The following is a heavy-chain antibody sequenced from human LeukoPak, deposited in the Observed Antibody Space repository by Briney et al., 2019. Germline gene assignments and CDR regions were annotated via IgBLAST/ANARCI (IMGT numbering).Heavy chain of an antibody. CDR3: ARAAPGVAVVAEWFDP. CDR2: ISAYNGNT. CDR1: GYTFTSYG. D-gene: IGHD2-15*01. V-gene: IGHV1-18*01. J-gene: IGHJ5*02. Sequence: ASVKVSCKASGYTFTSYGISWVRQAPGQGLEWMGWISAYNGNTNYAQKLQGRVTMTTDTSTSTAYMELRSLRSDDTAVYYCARAAPGVAVVAEWFDPWGQGTLVTVSS.